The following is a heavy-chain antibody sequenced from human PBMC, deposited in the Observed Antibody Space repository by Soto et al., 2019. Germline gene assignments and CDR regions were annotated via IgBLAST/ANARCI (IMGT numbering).Heavy chain of an antibody. CDR2: ISGSGGST. V-gene: IGHV3-23*01. CDR3: AKDYFLYCDSGYGFVSDY. D-gene: IGHD5-12*01. J-gene: IGHJ4*02. Sequence: PGGSLILSCAASGFTFSSYAMSWVRQAPGKGLEWVSAISGSGGSTYYADSVKGRFTISRDNSKNTLYLQMNSLRAEDTAVYYCAKDYFLYCDSGYGFVSDYWGQGTLVTGSS. CDR1: GFTFSSYA.